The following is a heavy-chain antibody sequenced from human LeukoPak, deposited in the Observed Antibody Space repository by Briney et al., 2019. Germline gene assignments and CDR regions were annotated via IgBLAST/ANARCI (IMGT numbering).Heavy chain of an antibody. Sequence: ASVKVSCKASGYTFTGYYMHWVRQAPGQGLEWMGWINPNSGGTNYAQKFQGRVTMTRDTSISTAYMGLSRLRSDDTAVYYCARDQTACSSTSCYRYCYMDVWGKGTTVTVSS. CDR2: INPNSGGT. V-gene: IGHV1-2*02. D-gene: IGHD2-2*01. CDR1: GYTFTGYY. J-gene: IGHJ6*03. CDR3: ARDQTACSSTSCYRYCYMDV.